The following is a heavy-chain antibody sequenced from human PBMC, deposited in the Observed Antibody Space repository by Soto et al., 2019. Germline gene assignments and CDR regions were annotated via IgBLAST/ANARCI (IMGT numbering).Heavy chain of an antibody. J-gene: IGHJ5*02. CDR3: AKGGYPYYLYNWFDP. D-gene: IGHD3-22*01. Sequence: EVQLLESGGGLVQPGGSLRLSCAASGFTFSSYAMSWVRQAPGKGLEWVSAISGSGGSTYYADSVKGRFTISRDNSKNTLYLQMYSLRAEDTAVYYCAKGGYPYYLYNWFDPWGQGTLVTVSS. CDR1: GFTFSSYA. V-gene: IGHV3-23*01. CDR2: ISGSGGST.